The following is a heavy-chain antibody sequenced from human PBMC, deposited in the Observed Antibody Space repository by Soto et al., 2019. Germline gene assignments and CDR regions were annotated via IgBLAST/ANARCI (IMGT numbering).Heavy chain of an antibody. Sequence: SQTLSLTCAISGDSVSSNSAAWNWIRQSPSRGLEWLGRTYYRSKWYNDYAVSVKSRITINPDTSKNQFSLQLNSVTPEDTAVYYCAREYIVVVPAAIVPPQYYFDYWGQGTLVTVSS. CDR2: TYYRSKWYN. CDR3: AREYIVVVPAAIVPPQYYFDY. V-gene: IGHV6-1*01. CDR1: GDSVSSNSAA. D-gene: IGHD2-2*01. J-gene: IGHJ4*02.